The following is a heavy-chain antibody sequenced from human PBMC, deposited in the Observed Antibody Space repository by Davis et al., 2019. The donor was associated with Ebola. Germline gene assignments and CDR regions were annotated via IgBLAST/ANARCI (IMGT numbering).Heavy chain of an antibody. J-gene: IGHJ6*02. D-gene: IGHD2-15*01. CDR1: GFTFSSYS. CDR2: ISSSSSTI. V-gene: IGHV3-48*01. CDR3: ASHSAYSYYYYGMDV. Sequence: GGSLRLSCAASGFTFSSYSMNWVRQAPGKGLEWVSYISSSSSTIYYADSVKGRFTISRDNSKNTLYLQMNSLRAEDTAVYYCASHSAYSYYYYGMDVWGQGTTVTVSS.